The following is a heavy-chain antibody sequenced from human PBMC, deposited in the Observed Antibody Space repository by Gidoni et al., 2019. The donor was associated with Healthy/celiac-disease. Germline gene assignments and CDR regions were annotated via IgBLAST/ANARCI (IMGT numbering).Heavy chain of an antibody. V-gene: IGHV4-39*01. Sequence: LQLQESGPGLVKPSEPLSLPCPCPADSTRISSYYWGWIRPPPGKGMEWIGSIYYSGSTYYNPSLKSRVTISVDTSKNQFSLKLSSVTAADTAVYYCARHEGDQDIAAWVDAFDIGGQGTMVTVSS. J-gene: IGHJ3*02. CDR1: ADSTRISSYY. CDR2: IYYSGST. D-gene: IGHD6-6*01. CDR3: ARHEGDQDIAAWVDAFDI.